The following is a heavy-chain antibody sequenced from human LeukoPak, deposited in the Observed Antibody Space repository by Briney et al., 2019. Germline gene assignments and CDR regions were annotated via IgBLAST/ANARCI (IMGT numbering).Heavy chain of an antibody. Sequence: SQTLSLTCAISGDSVSSNSAAWNWIRQSPSRGLEWLGRTYYRSKWYNDYAVSVKSRITINPDTSKNQFSLQLNSVTPEDTAVCYCARLTWGYSGYEPAFDIWGQGTMDTVSS. CDR2: TYYRSKWYN. CDR1: GDSVSSNSAA. J-gene: IGHJ3*02. D-gene: IGHD5-12*01. V-gene: IGHV6-1*01. CDR3: ARLTWGYSGYEPAFDI.